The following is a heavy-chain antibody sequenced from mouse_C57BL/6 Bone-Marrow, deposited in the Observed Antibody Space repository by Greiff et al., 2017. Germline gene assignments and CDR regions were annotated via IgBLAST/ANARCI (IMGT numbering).Heavy chain of an antibody. V-gene: IGHV14-4*01. D-gene: IGHD1-1*01. Sequence: VHVKQSGAELVRPGASVKLSCTASGFNIKDDYMHWVKQRPEQGLEWIGWIDPENGDTEYASKFQGKATITADTSSNTAYLQLSSLTSEDTAVYYCTTHYYGSSPDYWGQGTTLTVSS. CDR2: IDPENGDT. J-gene: IGHJ2*01. CDR3: TTHYYGSSPDY. CDR1: GFNIKDDY.